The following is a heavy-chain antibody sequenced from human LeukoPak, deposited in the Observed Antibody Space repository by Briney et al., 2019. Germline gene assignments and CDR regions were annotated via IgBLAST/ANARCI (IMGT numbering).Heavy chain of an antibody. CDR3: ARGYSSGWYQEEHFDY. D-gene: IGHD6-19*01. V-gene: IGHV6-1*01. J-gene: IGHJ4*02. CDR2: TYYRSKWYN. Sequence: SQTLSLTCAISGDSVSSNSAAWNWIRQSPSRGLEWLGRTYYRSKWYNDYAVSVKSRITINPDTSKNQFSLQLNSVTPEDTAVYYCARGYSSGWYQEEHFDYWGQGTLVTVSS. CDR1: GDSVSSNSAA.